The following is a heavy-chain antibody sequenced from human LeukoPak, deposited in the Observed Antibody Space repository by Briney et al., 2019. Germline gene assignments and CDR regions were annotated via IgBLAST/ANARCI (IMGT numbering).Heavy chain of an antibody. CDR3: ATGYCSGGSCFVHRFGAFDY. CDR1: GYTLTELS. V-gene: IGHV1-24*01. J-gene: IGHJ4*02. CDR2: FDPEDGET. D-gene: IGHD2-15*01. Sequence: ASVKVSCKVSGYTLTELSMHWVRQAPGKGLEWMGGFDPEDGETIYAQKFQGRVTMTEDTSTDTAYMELSSLRSEDTAVYYCATGYCSGGSCFVHRFGAFDYWGQGTLVTVSS.